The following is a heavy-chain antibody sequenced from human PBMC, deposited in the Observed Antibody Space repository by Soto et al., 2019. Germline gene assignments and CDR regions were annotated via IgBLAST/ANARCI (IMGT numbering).Heavy chain of an antibody. CDR2: IGSSGDGI. D-gene: IGHD4-17*01. CDR3: ATYGQHLMDD. V-gene: IGHV3-23*01. J-gene: IGHJ4*02. Sequence: VRLLEIGGGLVQAGGSLRLSCAASGFTFSKFAMKWVRQAPGKGLEWVLVIGSSGDGIHYADSVQGRFTISRDNSKNTVNLQMNSLRAEDTAVYYCATYGQHLMDDWGQGTLVTVSS. CDR1: GFTFSKFA.